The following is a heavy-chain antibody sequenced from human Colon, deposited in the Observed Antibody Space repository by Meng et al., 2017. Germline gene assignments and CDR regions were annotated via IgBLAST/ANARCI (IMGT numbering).Heavy chain of an antibody. CDR1: GGSISSGDYY. V-gene: IGHV4-30-4*01. CDR2: IYYSGST. J-gene: IGHJ5*02. Sequence: VPLQGPGPGPVPPSETLSPTCSVSGGSISSGDYYWSWIRQPPGKGLEWIGYIYYSGSTYSNASLKSRVTISIDRSKNQFSLKLSSVTAADTAVYYCARDRKHYGERGWFDPWGQGTLVTVSS. D-gene: IGHD4-17*01. CDR3: ARDRKHYGERGWFDP.